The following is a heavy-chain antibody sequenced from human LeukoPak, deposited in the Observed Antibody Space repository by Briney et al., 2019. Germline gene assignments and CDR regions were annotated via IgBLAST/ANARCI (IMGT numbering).Heavy chain of an antibody. Sequence: GGSLRLSCAGYGFSCTKAYMSWVRQAPGKGLEWVGRIKSKTDGGTTDYSAPVKGRFTISRDDSKNTLCLQMNSLKTEDTAVYYCTPGFRFWGQGTLVTVSS. V-gene: IGHV3-15*01. CDR2: IKSKTDGGTT. D-gene: IGHD3-10*01. CDR1: GFSCTKAY. CDR3: TPGFRF. J-gene: IGHJ4*02.